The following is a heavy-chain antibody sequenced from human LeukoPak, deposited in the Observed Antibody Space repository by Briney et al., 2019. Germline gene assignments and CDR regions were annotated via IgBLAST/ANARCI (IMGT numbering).Heavy chain of an antibody. CDR1: GFTFSSYA. Sequence: GGSLRPSCAASGFTFSSYAMSWVRQAPGKGLEWVSSISGSGGSTYYADSVKGRVTISRDNSKNTLNLQMNSLKVEDTAVYYCAKGVVAAAGADAFDIWGQGTMVTVSS. J-gene: IGHJ3*02. CDR3: AKGVVAAAGADAFDI. V-gene: IGHV3-23*01. CDR2: ISGSGGST. D-gene: IGHD6-13*01.